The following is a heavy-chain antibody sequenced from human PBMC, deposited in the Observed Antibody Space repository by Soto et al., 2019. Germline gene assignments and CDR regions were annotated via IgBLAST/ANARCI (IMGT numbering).Heavy chain of an antibody. D-gene: IGHD4-4*01. J-gene: IGHJ4*02. CDR3: SGEGRRGYSVAY. Sequence: QVQLVESGGGVVQPGRSLRLSCAASGFTFNDHAMHWVRQAPGKGLEWVAYIWYDGSNKYYADSVKGRFTVSRDNSKKTVLLQLNSLRAKDAGVDVCSGEGRRGYSVAYWGQGTLVTVSS. CDR1: GFTFNDHA. CDR2: IWYDGSNK. V-gene: IGHV3-33*01.